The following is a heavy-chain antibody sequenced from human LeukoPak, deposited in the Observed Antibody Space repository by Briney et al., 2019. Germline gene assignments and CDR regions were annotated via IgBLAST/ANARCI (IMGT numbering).Heavy chain of an antibody. J-gene: IGHJ3*02. Sequence: GGSRRLSCAASGFTFSSYGMHWVRQAPGKGLEWVPVISYDGSNKYYADSVKGRFTISRDNSKNTLYLQMNSLRAEDTAVYYCARLFDSTDAFDIWGQGTMVTVSS. CDR3: ARLFDSTDAFDI. V-gene: IGHV3-30*03. D-gene: IGHD3-22*01. CDR2: ISYDGSNK. CDR1: GFTFSSYG.